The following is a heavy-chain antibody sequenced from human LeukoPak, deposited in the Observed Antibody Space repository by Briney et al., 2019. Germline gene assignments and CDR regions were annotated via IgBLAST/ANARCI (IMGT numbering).Heavy chain of an antibody. CDR2: IYYSGST. D-gene: IGHD2-2*01. CDR3: AREYCPTTICYPSGGYYDS. CDR1: GGSISSSSYY. Sequence: SETLSLTCTVSGGSISSSSYYWGWIRQPPGKGLEWIGSIYYSGSTYYNPSLKSRVTISVDTSKNQFFLKLSSVTAADTAVYYCAREYCPTTICYPSGGYYDSWGQGTLVTVSS. V-gene: IGHV4-39*07. J-gene: IGHJ4*02.